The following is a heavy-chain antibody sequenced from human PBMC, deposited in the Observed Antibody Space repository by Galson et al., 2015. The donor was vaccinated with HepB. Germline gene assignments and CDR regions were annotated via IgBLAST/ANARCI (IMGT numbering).Heavy chain of an antibody. D-gene: IGHD2-2*01. Sequence: SVKVSCKASGYTFTGYYMHWVRQAPGQGLEWMGWINPNSGGTNYAQKFQGRVTMTRDTSISTAYMELSRLRSDDTAVYYCARVALDPRYCSSTSCPKYFDLWGRGTLVTVSS. CDR2: INPNSGGT. J-gene: IGHJ2*01. CDR3: ARVALDPRYCSSTSCPKYFDL. V-gene: IGHV1-2*02. CDR1: GYTFTGYY.